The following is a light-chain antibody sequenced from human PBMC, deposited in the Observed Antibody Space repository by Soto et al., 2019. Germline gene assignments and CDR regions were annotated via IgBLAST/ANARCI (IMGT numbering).Light chain of an antibody. Sequence: QSVLTQPASVSGSPGQSITISCTGTSSDVGAYNYVSWYQQHPGKAPKLMIYEVNNQPSGVSNRFSGSKSGNTASLTISGLQAADEADYYGSSFTGSYTLYVFGTGTKLTVL. V-gene: IGLV2-14*01. CDR3: SSFTGSYTLYV. J-gene: IGLJ1*01. CDR1: SSDVGAYNY. CDR2: EVN.